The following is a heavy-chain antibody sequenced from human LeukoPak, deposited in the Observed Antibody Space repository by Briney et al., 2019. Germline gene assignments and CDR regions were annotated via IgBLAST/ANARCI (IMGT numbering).Heavy chain of an antibody. J-gene: IGHJ6*03. D-gene: IGHD5-18*01. V-gene: IGHV1-69*05. CDR1: GGTFSSYA. Sequence: SVKVSCKASGGTFSSYAISWVRQAPGQGLEWMGRIIPIFGTANYAQKFQGRVTITTDESTSTAYMELSSLRSEDTAVYYCARGPGAAMVGILDYYYYMDVWGKGTTVTVSS. CDR3: ARGPGAAMVGILDYYYYMDV. CDR2: IIPIFGTA.